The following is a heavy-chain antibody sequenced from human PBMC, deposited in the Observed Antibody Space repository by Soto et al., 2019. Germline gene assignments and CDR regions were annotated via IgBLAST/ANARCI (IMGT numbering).Heavy chain of an antibody. CDR3: ARVSLSPDYDFWSGYYRLDAFDI. J-gene: IGHJ3*02. CDR2: FDPEDGET. V-gene: IGHV1-24*01. D-gene: IGHD3-3*01. Sequence: ASVKVSCKVSGYTLTELSMHWVRQSPGKGLEWMGGFDPEDGETIYAQKFQGRVTMTEDTSTDTAYMELSSLRSEDTAVYYCARVSLSPDYDFWSGYYRLDAFDIWGQGTMVTVSS. CDR1: GYTLTELS.